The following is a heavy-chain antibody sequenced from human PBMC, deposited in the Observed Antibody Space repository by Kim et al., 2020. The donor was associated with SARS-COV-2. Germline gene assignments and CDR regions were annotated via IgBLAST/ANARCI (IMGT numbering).Heavy chain of an antibody. CDR3: AREGAVAGQGFDP. Sequence: YVDSVKGRFTISRDNAKNSLYLQMNSLRAEDTAVYYCAREGAVAGQGFDPWGQGTLVTVSS. J-gene: IGHJ5*02. V-gene: IGHV3-7*01. D-gene: IGHD6-19*01.